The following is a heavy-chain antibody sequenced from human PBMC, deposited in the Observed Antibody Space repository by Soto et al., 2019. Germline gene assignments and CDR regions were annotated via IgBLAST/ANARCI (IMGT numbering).Heavy chain of an antibody. V-gene: IGHV5-51*01. J-gene: IGHJ6*02. CDR1: GYSFTSYW. D-gene: IGHD3-9*01. Sequence: SGESLKISCKGSGYSFTSYWIGWVRQMPGKGLEWMGIIYPGDSDTRYSPSFQGQVTISADKSISTAYLQWSSLKASDTAVYYCARFQGYYDILTGYYLPHYYYGMDVWGQGTTVTVSS. CDR3: ARFQGYYDILTGYYLPHYYYGMDV. CDR2: IYPGDSDT.